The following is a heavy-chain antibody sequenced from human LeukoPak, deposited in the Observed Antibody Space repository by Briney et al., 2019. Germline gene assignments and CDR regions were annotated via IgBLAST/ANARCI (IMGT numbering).Heavy chain of an antibody. V-gene: IGHV4-34*01. CDR1: GGSFSGYY. CDR3: ARRGYCSSTSCRWRGPPRYYYMDV. D-gene: IGHD2-2*01. J-gene: IGHJ6*03. Sequence: SETLSLTCAVYGGSFSGYYWSWIRQPPGKGLEWIGEINHSGSTNYNPSLKSRVTISVDTSKNQFSLKLSSVTAADTAVYYCARRGYCSSTSCRWRGPPRYYYMDVWGKGTTVTISS. CDR2: INHSGST.